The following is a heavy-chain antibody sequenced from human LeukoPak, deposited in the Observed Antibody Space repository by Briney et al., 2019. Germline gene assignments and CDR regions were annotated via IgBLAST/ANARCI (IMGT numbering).Heavy chain of an antibody. Sequence: SETLSLTCTVSGGSISSYYWSWIRQPAGKGLEWIGRIHTSGSTNYNPSLKSRVTVSVDTSKNQFSLKLSSVTAADTAVYYCARSSTFLHAFDIWGQGTMVTVSS. CDR2: IHTSGST. CDR3: ARSSTFLHAFDI. D-gene: IGHD3-16*01. CDR1: GGSISSYY. V-gene: IGHV4-4*07. J-gene: IGHJ3*02.